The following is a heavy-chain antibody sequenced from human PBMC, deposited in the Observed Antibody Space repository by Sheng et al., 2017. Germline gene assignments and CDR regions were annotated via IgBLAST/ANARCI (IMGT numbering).Heavy chain of an antibody. CDR3: ARDQRGERDDDAFDI. J-gene: IGHJ3*02. CDR1: GFTVSSNY. Sequence: EVQLVESGGGLVQPGGSLRLSCVASGFTVSSNYMSWVRQAPGKGLEWVSVIYSGGSTYYADSVKGRFTISRDNSKNTLYLQMNSLRAEDTAVYYCARDQRGERDDDAFDIWGQGTMVTVSS. D-gene: IGHD1-1*01. CDR2: IYSGGST. V-gene: IGHV3-66*01.